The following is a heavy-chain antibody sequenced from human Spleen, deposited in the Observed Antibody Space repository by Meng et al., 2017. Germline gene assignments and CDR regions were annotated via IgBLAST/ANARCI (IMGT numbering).Heavy chain of an antibody. CDR3: ARGTPGRRYAEY. D-gene: IGHD3-10*01. V-gene: IGHV1-18*01. CDR2: LGAHDGDT. Sequence: QVQLVQSGAEVKKPGSSVKVSCKASGGTFSSYAISWVRQAPGQGLEWMAWLGAHDGDTSHAPRFQGRVTVTADRPTATAYMELWNLRSDDTGVYYCARGTPGRRYAEYWGQGTLVTVSS. J-gene: IGHJ4*02. CDR1: GGTFSSYA.